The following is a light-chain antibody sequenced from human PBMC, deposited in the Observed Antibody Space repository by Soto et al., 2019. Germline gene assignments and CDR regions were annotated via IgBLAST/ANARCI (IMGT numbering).Light chain of an antibody. CDR3: QQYDKWPLT. J-gene: IGKJ4*01. CDR1: QSISSK. V-gene: IGKV3D-15*01. CDR2: GAS. Sequence: DIVMTQSPATLSVSPGARATLSCRASQSISSKLAWYHHKPGQAPRLLIYGASTRATGIPARFSGSGSGTEFTLTISSLQSEDFAVYYGQQYDKWPLTFGGGTKVDIK.